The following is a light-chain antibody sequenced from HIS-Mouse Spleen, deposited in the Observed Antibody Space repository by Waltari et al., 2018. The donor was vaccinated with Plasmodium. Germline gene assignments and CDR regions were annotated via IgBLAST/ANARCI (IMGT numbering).Light chain of an antibody. Sequence: DIVMTQSPDSLAVSLGERATINCKSSQSVLYSSNNKNYLAWYQQKPGQPPKLLISWASTRESGVPYRFSGSGSGTDFTLTISSLQAEDVAGYYCQQDYSTPLTFGGGTKVEIK. J-gene: IGKJ4*01. CDR1: QSVLYSSNNKNY. CDR2: WAS. CDR3: QQDYSTPLT. V-gene: IGKV4-1*01.